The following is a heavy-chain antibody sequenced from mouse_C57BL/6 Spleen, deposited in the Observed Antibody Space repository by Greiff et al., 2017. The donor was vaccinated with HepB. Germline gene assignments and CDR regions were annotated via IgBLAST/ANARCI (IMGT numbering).Heavy chain of an antibody. D-gene: IGHD1-1*01. V-gene: IGHV1-39*01. CDR2: INPNYGTT. CDR3: ANYYGSSDYYAMDY. J-gene: IGHJ4*01. Sequence: VQLKESGPELVKPGASVKISCKASGYSFTDYNMNWVKQSNGKSLEWIGVINPNYGTTSYNQKFKGKATLTVDQSSSTAYMQLNSLTSEDSAVYYCANYYGSSDYYAMDYWGQGTSVTVSS. CDR1: GYSFTDYN.